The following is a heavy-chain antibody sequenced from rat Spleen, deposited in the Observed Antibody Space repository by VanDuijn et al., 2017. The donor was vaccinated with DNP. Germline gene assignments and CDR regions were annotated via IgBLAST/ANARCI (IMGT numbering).Heavy chain of an antibody. CDR3: ARGGGSYPQGYFDF. CDR1: GFTFSNYG. D-gene: IGHD1-12*02. J-gene: IGHJ1*01. V-gene: IGHV5-29*01. Sequence: EVQLVESGGGLVQPGRSLKLSCAASGFTFSNYGMAWVRQAPTKGLEWVATIIYDGSSTYYRDSVKGRFTISRDNAKSTLYLQMDSLRSEDTATYFCARGGGSYPQGYFDFWGPGIMVTVSS. CDR2: IIYDGSST.